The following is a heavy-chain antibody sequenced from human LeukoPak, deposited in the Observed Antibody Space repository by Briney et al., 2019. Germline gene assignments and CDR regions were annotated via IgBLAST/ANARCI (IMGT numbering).Heavy chain of an antibody. D-gene: IGHD6-19*01. CDR3: AKDYSSGWYDY. J-gene: IGHJ4*02. CDR1: GFTLSSYA. CDR2: ISGSGGST. Sequence: GGSLRLSCAASGFTLSSYAMNWVRQSPGKGLEWVSFISGSGGSTDYADSVKGRFTISRDNSKNTLYLQMNSLRVDDTAVYYCAKDYSSGWYDYWGQGTLVTVSS. V-gene: IGHV3-23*01.